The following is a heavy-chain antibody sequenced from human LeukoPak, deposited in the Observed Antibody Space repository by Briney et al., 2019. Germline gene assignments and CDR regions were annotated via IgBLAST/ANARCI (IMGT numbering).Heavy chain of an antibody. D-gene: IGHD5-18*01. CDR3: VRDELDTVLVTRGFDP. CDR1: GGTFSTYA. CDR2: IIPALGIA. Sequence: SVKVSCKASGGTFSTYAISWVRQAPGQGLEWMGRIIPALGIANYAQEFQGRVTITADESTTTAFMELSSLRSEDTAVYYCVRDELDTVLVTRGFDPWGQGTLVTVSS. V-gene: IGHV1-69*04. J-gene: IGHJ5*02.